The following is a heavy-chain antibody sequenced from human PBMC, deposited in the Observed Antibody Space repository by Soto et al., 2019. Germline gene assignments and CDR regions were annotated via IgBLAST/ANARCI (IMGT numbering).Heavy chain of an antibody. J-gene: IGHJ1*01. V-gene: IGHV3-53*04. CDR2: IYSGGST. Sequence: EVQLVESGGGLVQPGGSLRLSCAASGFTVSSNYMSWVRQAPGKGLEWVSVIYSGGSTYYADSVKGRFTISRHNPKNTLYLQINSLRAEDTAVYYCASTDYGGKVTVSRYFQHWGQGTLVTVSS. D-gene: IGHD4-17*01. CDR1: GFTVSSNY. CDR3: ASTDYGGKVTVSRYFQH.